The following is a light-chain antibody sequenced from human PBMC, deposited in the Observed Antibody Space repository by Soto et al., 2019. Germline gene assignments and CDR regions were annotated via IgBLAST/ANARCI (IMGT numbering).Light chain of an antibody. CDR1: QSVSSNY. J-gene: IGKJ4*01. CDR3: HQYGSSPLT. V-gene: IGKV3-20*01. Sequence: EIVLTQSPGTLSLSPGERATLSCRASQSVSSNYLAWYQQSPGQAPRLLIYGASSRATGIPDRFSGSGPGTDFTLTISRLEPEDFALYYCHQYGSSPLTLGGGTKVDIK. CDR2: GAS.